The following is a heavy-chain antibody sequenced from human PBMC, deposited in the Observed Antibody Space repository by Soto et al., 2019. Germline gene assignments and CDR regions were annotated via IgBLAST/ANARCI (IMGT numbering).Heavy chain of an antibody. CDR2: IRSKAKDYAT. V-gene: IGHV3-73*01. CDR3: AIEGAGFGQ. D-gene: IGHD1-26*01. J-gene: IGHJ4*02. CDR1: GFNFSVSS. Sequence: ESGGGLVQPGGSVKLSCAASGFNFSVSSMHWVRQASGKGLEWVGRIRSKAKDYATAYAESVKGRFAISRDDLKNTMYLQMSSLRTEATAIYYCAIEGAGFGQWGQGTLVTVSS.